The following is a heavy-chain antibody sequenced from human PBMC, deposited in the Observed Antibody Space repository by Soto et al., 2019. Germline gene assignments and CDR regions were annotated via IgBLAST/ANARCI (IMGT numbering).Heavy chain of an antibody. CDR3: ARRSGYNVYYNCYGMEV. V-gene: IGHV4-39*01. CDR1: GDSISSSNYY. CDR2: IYYSGST. D-gene: IGHD3-22*01. Sequence: QLQLQESGPGLVKPSETLSLTCTVSGDSISSSNYYWVWIRQPPGKGLEWIGSIYYSGSTYYNPSIKSRVSISVDTSKNQFYLKLSSVTAADTAVYYCARRSGYNVYYNCYGMEVWGQGTTVTVSS. J-gene: IGHJ6*02.